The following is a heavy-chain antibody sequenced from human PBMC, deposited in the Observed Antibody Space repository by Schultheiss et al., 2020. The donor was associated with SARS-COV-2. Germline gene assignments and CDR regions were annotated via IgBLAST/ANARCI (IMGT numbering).Heavy chain of an antibody. D-gene: IGHD3-22*01. Sequence: ESLKISCTVSGGSISSYYWSWIRQPPGKGLEWIGYIYYSGSTNYNPSLKSRVTISVDTSKNQFSLKLSSVTAADTAVYYCARAVLVVVDWYFDLWGRGTLVTVSS. CDR1: GGSISSYY. V-gene: IGHV4-59*12. CDR3: ARAVLVVVDWYFDL. J-gene: IGHJ2*01. CDR2: IYYSGST.